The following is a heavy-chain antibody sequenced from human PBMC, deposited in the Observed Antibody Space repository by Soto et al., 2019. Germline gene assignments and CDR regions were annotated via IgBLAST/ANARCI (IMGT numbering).Heavy chain of an antibody. J-gene: IGHJ4*02. Sequence: GGSLRLSCAASGFIFSDYYMSWIRQAPGKGLEWVSYISGRGTYTNYADSVEGRFAISRDNANNSLYLQMNSLRAEDTAVYYCAREGPGEEWLLPNHFDYSGQGTPVTVSS. CDR1: GFIFSDYY. V-gene: IGHV3-11*06. CDR3: AREGPGEEWLLPNHFDY. CDR2: ISGRGTYT. D-gene: IGHD3-3*01.